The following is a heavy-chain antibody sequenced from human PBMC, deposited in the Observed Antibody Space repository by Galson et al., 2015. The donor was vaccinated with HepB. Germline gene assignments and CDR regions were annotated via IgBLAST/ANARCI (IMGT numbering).Heavy chain of an antibody. J-gene: IGHJ4*02. V-gene: IGHV3-11*06. Sequence: SLRLSCAASGFTFSDYHMSWIRQAPGKGLEWVSYISSSSSYTNYADSLKGRFTISRDNAKNSLYLQMNSLRAEDTAVYFCTRSRSAWHMESFDYWGQGTLVTVSS. CDR1: GFTFSDYH. CDR3: TRSRSAWHMESFDY. D-gene: IGHD3-10*01. CDR2: ISSSSSYT.